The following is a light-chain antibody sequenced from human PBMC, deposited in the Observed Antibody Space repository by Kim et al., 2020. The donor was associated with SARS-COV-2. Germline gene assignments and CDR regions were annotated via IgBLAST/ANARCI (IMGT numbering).Light chain of an antibody. CDR2: YFSDSDK. Sequence: TCTLPRDMYVGSHNVYWFQQKPGSPPRYLLYYFSDSDKGQGSGVPSRFSGSKDASANTGILLISGLQSEDEADYYCMIWPRNAVLFGGGTQLTVL. CDR1: RDMYVGSHN. CDR3: MIWPRNAVL. J-gene: IGLJ2*01. V-gene: IGLV5-37*01.